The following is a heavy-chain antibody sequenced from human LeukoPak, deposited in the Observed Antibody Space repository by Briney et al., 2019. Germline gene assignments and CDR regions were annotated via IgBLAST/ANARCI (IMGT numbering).Heavy chain of an antibody. J-gene: IGHJ4*02. Sequence: SETLSLTCTVSGGSISSYYWSWIRQPPGKGLEWIGYIYYSGSTYYNPSLKSRVTISVDTSKNQFSLKLSSVTAADTAVYYCARSGVWLRGTTAFDYWGQGTLVTVSS. V-gene: IGHV4-59*12. D-gene: IGHD4-17*01. CDR1: GGSISSYY. CDR2: IYYSGST. CDR3: ARSGVWLRGTTAFDY.